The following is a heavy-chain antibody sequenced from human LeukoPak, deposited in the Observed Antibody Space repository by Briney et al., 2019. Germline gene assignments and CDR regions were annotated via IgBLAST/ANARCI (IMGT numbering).Heavy chain of an antibody. CDR1: GGSVSSISSY. CDR3: ARHYYDSSGLAYYFDN. CDR2: IRYSGRT. V-gene: IGHV4-39*01. D-gene: IGHD3-22*01. Sequence: PSESLSLTCTVPGGSVSSISSYWGWIRQPPGKGLEWIGSIRYSGRTYYNPSLQSRVTMFVDTSKNRFSLRLSSVTAADTAVYSCARHYYDSSGLAYYFDNWGQGTLVTVSS. J-gene: IGHJ4*02.